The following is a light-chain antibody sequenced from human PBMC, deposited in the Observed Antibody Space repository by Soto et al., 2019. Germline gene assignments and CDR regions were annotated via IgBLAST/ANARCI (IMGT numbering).Light chain of an antibody. CDR2: DNN. CDR3: GTWDSSLSAYV. CDR1: SSNIGNNY. J-gene: IGLJ1*01. V-gene: IGLV1-51*01. Sequence: QSALTQPPSVSAAPGQKVTISCSGSSSNIGNNYVSWYQQLPRTAPKLLIYDNNKRPSGIPDRFSGSKSDTSATLGITGLQTGDEADYYCGTWDSSLSAYVFGTGTKV.